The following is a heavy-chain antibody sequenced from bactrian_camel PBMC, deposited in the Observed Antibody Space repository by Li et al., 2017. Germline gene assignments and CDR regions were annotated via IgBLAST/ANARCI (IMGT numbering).Heavy chain of an antibody. Sequence: HVQLVESGGGSVQPGGSLKLSCKNAGDSPRSYNCIEWFRRAPGKGLEWVTLFYSDGSDTYYADSMKGRFTISRDNAKNTVYLQMSSLKPEDTAEYYCVRDALSGSWPNFGYWGQGTQVTVS. V-gene: IGHV3S6*01. CDR3: VRDALSGSWPNFGY. D-gene: IGHD2*01. CDR2: FYSDGSDT. J-gene: IGHJ6*01. CDR1: GDSPRSYNC.